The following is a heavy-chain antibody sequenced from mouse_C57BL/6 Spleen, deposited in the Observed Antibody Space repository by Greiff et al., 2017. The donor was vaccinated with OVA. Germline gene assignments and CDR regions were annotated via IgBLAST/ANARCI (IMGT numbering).Heavy chain of an antibody. CDR1: GYAFSSSW. Sequence: QVQLQQSGPELVKPGASVKISCKASGYAFSSSWMNWVKQRPGKGLEWIGRIYPGDGDTNYNGKLKGKATLTADKSSRTAYMQLSSLTSEDSAVYCCADSAGRYAMDYWGQGTSVTVSS. CDR3: ADSAGRYAMDY. V-gene: IGHV1-82*01. J-gene: IGHJ4*01. CDR2: IYPGDGDT. D-gene: IGHD3-2*02.